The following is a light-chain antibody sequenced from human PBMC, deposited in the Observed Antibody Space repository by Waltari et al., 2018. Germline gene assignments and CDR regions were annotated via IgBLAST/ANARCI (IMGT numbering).Light chain of an antibody. CDR3: QQHYSSPLT. Sequence: DIVMTQSPDSLAVSLGERATINCKSSQIVFHSSDSKNYLTWYRQKPGQPPKLLIYWASTRESGVPDRFSGSGSGPDFTLTSSSLQAEDVALYYCQQHYSSPLTFGGGTKVEIQ. CDR1: QIVFHSSDSKNY. V-gene: IGKV4-1*01. CDR2: WAS. J-gene: IGKJ4*01.